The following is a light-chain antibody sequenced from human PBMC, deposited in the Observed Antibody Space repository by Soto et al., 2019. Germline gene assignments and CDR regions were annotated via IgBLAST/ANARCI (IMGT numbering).Light chain of an antibody. V-gene: IGKV1-39*01. CDR1: QSITTY. CDR2: AAS. Sequence: DIQMTQSPSSLSASVGDRVTITCRASQSITTYLHWYQQKPGKXXKXXIYAASTLQSGVPSRFSGSGSGTDFTLTISSLQPEDGATYYCQQSYSTTITFGQGTRLEIK. CDR3: QQSYSTTIT. J-gene: IGKJ5*01.